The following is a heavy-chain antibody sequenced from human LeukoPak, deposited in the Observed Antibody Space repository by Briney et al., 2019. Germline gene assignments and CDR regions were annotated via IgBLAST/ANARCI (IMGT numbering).Heavy chain of an antibody. CDR1: GYTFTGYY. Sequence: ASVKVSCKASGYTFTGYYMHWVRQAPGQGLEWMGRINPNSGGTNYAQKFRGRVTMTRDTSISTAYMELSRLRSDDTAVYYCAREVNGDYALDYWGQGTLVTVSS. CDR2: INPNSGGT. V-gene: IGHV1-2*06. D-gene: IGHD4-17*01. J-gene: IGHJ4*02. CDR3: AREVNGDYALDY.